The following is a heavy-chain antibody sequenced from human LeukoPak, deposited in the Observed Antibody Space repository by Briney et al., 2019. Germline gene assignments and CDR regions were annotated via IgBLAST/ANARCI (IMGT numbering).Heavy chain of an antibody. CDR2: IKSKSAGGTT. Sequence: GGSLRLSCEASGITIGDAWMSWVRQAPGKGLEWVGRIKSKSAGGTTDHAAPVKGRFTISRDDSKNTLYLQMNSLTIEDTAVYYCVTPPDWGQGTLVTVSS. V-gene: IGHV3-15*01. CDR3: VTPPD. J-gene: IGHJ4*02. D-gene: IGHD5-18*01. CDR1: GITIGDAW.